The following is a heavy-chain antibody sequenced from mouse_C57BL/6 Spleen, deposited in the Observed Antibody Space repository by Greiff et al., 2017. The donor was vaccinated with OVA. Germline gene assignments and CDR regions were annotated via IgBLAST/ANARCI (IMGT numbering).Heavy chain of an antibody. CDR3: ARDAYYSAYAMDY. CDR2: SRNKANDYTT. CDR1: GFTFSDFY. V-gene: IGHV7-1*01. D-gene: IGHD2-12*01. Sequence: EVKLVESGGGLVQSGRSLRLSCATSGFTFSDFYMEWVRQAPGKGLEWIAASRNKANDYTTEYSASVKGRFIVSRDTSKSILYLQMNALRAEDTAIYYCARDAYYSAYAMDYWGQGTSVTVSS. J-gene: IGHJ4*01.